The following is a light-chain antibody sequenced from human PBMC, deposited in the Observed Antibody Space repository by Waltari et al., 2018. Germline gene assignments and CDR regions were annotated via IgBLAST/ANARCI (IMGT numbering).Light chain of an antibody. J-gene: IGLJ2*01. V-gene: IGLV2-23*02. CDR3: CSYAGSPTFVI. Sequence: QSALTQPASVSGSPGQSITLSCTGTSSDVGSYNLVSWYQQRPGKAPRLMIYEVNKRPSGVSNRVSGSKSGNTASLTISGLQAEDEADYYCCSYAGSPTFVIFGGGSKLTVL. CDR1: SSDVGSYNL. CDR2: EVN.